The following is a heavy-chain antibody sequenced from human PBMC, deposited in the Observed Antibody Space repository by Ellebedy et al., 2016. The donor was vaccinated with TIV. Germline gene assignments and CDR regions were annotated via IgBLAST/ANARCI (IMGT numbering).Heavy chain of an antibody. Sequence: GESLKISCAASGFTFSSYDMHWVRQATGKGLEWVSAIGTAGDTYYPGSVKGRFTISRENAKNSLYLQMNSLRAGDTAVYYCANLRTGYWGQGTLVTVSS. D-gene: IGHD1-1*01. J-gene: IGHJ4*02. CDR3: ANLRTGY. V-gene: IGHV3-13*01. CDR1: GFTFSSYD. CDR2: IGTAGDT.